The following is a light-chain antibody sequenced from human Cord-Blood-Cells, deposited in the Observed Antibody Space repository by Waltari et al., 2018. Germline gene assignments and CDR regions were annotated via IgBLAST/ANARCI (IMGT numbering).Light chain of an antibody. V-gene: IGKV4-1*01. Sequence: DIVMTQSPDSLAVSLGARAPLTFTSRQSFLYSSNNKNYLAWYQQKPGQPPKLLIYWASTRESGVPDRFSGSGSGTDFTLTISSLQAEDVAVYYCQQYYSTPQNSFGQGTKLEIK. CDR3: QQYYSTPQNS. J-gene: IGKJ2*03. CDR1: QSFLYSSNNKNY. CDR2: WAS.